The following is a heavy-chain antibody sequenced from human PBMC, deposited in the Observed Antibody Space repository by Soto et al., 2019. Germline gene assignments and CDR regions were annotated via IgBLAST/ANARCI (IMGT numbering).Heavy chain of an antibody. CDR3: ARPYGGKIGDSPDL. CDR1: GYTFTGYY. D-gene: IGHD2-15*01. CDR2: INPNSGGT. J-gene: IGHJ3*01. Sequence: GASVKVSCKASGYTFTGYYMHWVRQAPGQGLAWMGWINPNSGGTNYAQKFQGRVTMTKNTLYLQMNSLRAEDTAVHYCARPYGGKIGDSPDLWGQGTMVTVSS. V-gene: IGHV1-2*02.